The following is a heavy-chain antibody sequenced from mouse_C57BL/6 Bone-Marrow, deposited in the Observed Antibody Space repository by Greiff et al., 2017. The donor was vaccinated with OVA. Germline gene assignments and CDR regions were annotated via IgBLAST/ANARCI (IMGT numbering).Heavy chain of an antibody. D-gene: IGHD4-1*01. CDR2: IHPNSGST. J-gene: IGHJ3*01. CDR1: GYTFTSYW. CDR3: ARSPQLTGTSWFAY. V-gene: IGHV1-64*01. Sequence: QVQLQQPGAELVKPGASVKLSCKASGYTFTSYWMHWVKQRPGQGLEWIGMIHPNSGSTNYNEKFKSKATLTVDKSSSTAYMQLSSLTSEDSAVYYCARSPQLTGTSWFAYWGQGTLVTVSA.